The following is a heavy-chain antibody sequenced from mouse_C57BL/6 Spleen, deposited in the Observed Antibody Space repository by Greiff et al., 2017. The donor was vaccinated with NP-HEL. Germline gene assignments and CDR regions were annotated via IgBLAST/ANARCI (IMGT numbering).Heavy chain of an antibody. CDR3: APITTVGAHFGY. CDR2: IHPNSGST. V-gene: IGHV1-64*01. CDR1: GYTFTSYW. Sequence: VQLQQPGAELVKPGASVKLSCKASGYTFTSYWMHWVKQRPGQGLEWIGMIHPNSGSTNYNAKFKSKATLTADKSSSTAYMQLSSLTSEDSAVYYCAPITTVGAHFGYWGKGTTVTVAS. J-gene: IGHJ2*01. D-gene: IGHD1-1*01.